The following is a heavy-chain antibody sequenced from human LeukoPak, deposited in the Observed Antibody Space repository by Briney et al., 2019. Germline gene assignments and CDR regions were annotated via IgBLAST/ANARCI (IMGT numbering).Heavy chain of an antibody. Sequence: ASVKVSCKASGYSFTSNYIHWVRPAPGQGLEWMGMICPRDGSTSYAQKFQGRVTVTRDTSTSTVHMELSGLRSEDTAVYYCARDQEAFDYWGQGTLVTVSS. J-gene: IGHJ4*02. CDR1: GYSFTSNY. CDR3: ARDQEAFDY. CDR2: ICPRDGST. V-gene: IGHV1-46*01.